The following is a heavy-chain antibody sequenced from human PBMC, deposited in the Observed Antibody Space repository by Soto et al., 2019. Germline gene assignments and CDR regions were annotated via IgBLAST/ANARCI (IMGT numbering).Heavy chain of an antibody. J-gene: IGHJ4*02. Sequence: GGSLRLSCAASGFTFSSYGMHWVRQAPGKGLEWVAVIWYDGSNKYYADSVKGRFTISRDNSKNTLYLQMNSLRAEDTAVYYCTALQGGEYYDSSAPPGSGDYWGQGTLVTVSS. CDR1: GFTFSSYG. CDR3: TALQGGEYYDSSAPPGSGDY. D-gene: IGHD3-22*01. CDR2: IWYDGSNK. V-gene: IGHV3-33*01.